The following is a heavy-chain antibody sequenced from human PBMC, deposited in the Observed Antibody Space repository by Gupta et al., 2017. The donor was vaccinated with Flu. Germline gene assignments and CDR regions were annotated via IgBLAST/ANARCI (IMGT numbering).Heavy chain of an antibody. V-gene: IGHV3-30*03. J-gene: IGHJ4*02. CDR3: AHIRGGRPRNIAAAGTDD. Sequence: QLQLVESGGGVVQPGRSLRLSCAASGFTFRSYGMHGVRQAPGKGLEWVAVISYDGSKKYYADSVKGRVTSSRDNSKNTLDLQMNSLRAEETAVYDCAHIRGGRPRNIAAAGTDDWGQGTLVTVSS. D-gene: IGHD6-13*01. CDR2: ISYDGSKK. CDR1: GFTFRSYG.